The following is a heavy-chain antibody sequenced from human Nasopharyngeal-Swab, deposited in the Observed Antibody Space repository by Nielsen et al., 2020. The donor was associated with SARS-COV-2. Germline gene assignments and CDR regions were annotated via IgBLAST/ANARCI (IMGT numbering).Heavy chain of an antibody. CDR1: GFPFISYA. V-gene: IGHV3-30-3*01. J-gene: IGHJ4*02. Sequence: GGSLRLSCAASGFPFISYAMHWVRQAPGKGLEWVAVISYDGSNKYYADSVKGRFTISRDNSKNTLYLQMNSLRAEDTAVYYCARPYSGSYYSSFDYWGQGTLVTVSS. CDR2: ISYDGSNK. D-gene: IGHD1-26*01. CDR3: ARPYSGSYYSSFDY.